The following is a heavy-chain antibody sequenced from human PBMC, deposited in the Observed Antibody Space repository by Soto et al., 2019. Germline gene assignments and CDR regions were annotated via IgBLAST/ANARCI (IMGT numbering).Heavy chain of an antibody. Sequence: SVKVSCKASGGTFSSYAISWVRQAPGQGLEWMGGIIPIFGTANYAQKFQGRVTITADESTSTAYMEPSSLRSEDTAVYYCARGPLAYYYDSSGYGSSWFDPWGQGTLVTVSS. CDR3: ARGPLAYYYDSSGYGSSWFDP. D-gene: IGHD3-22*01. CDR2: IIPIFGTA. CDR1: GGTFSSYA. J-gene: IGHJ5*02. V-gene: IGHV1-69*13.